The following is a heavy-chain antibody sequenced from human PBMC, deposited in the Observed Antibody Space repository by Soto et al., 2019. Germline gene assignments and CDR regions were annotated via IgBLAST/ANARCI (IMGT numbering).Heavy chain of an antibody. CDR2: ISYDGSNK. J-gene: IGHJ4*02. CDR1: GFTFSTYA. D-gene: IGHD3-22*01. V-gene: IGHV3-30-3*01. CDR3: ARVRTYYDSGGPLDY. Sequence: QVQLVESGGGVVQPGRSLRLSCAASGFTFSTYAMHWVRQAPGKGLEWVAVISYDGSNKYYADSVKGRFTISRDNSRNTLYLQMNSLRTEDTAVYYCARVRTYYDSGGPLDYWGQGTLVTVSS.